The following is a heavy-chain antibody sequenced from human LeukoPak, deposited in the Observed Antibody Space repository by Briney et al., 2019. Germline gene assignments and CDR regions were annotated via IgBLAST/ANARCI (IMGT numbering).Heavy chain of an antibody. V-gene: IGHV3-33*01. CDR1: GFSLSNFG. CDR3: ARQTTVATDF. J-gene: IGHJ4*02. CDR2: IYYDGTNR. Sequence: PGGSLRLSCTASGFSLSNFGMHWVRQAPGKGLEWVTLIYYDGTNRYYADSVKGRFTVSRDNSNNTVYLQMNSLRVEDTAVYYCARQTTVATDFWGQGTLVTVSS. D-gene: IGHD4-23*01.